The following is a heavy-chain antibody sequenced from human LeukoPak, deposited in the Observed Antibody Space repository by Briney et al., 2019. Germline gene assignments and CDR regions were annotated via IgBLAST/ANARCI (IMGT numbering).Heavy chain of an antibody. V-gene: IGHV1-18*01. CDR1: GYTFTSYG. D-gene: IGHD3-3*01. Sequence: ASVKVSCKASGYTFTSYGISWVRQAPGQGLEWMGWISAYNGNTNYAQKVQGRVTMTTDTSTSTAYMELRSLRSDDTAVYYCARDSITIFGVVQPLDYWGQGTLVTVSS. CDR2: ISAYNGNT. J-gene: IGHJ4*02. CDR3: ARDSITIFGVVQPLDY.